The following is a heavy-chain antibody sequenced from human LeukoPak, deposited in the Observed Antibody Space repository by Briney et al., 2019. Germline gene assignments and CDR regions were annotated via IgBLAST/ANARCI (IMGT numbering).Heavy chain of an antibody. J-gene: IGHJ4*01. V-gene: IGHV4-59*11. Sequence: SETLSLTCTVSGGSIIDHYWYWIRQPPGKGLEWIAYVHSSGNSNHNPSLKSRVTISVDTSKNHLSLRLTAVTAADTAVYYCARRPASRLTFDYWGHGTLVTASS. CDR3: ARRPASRLTFDY. D-gene: IGHD2-2*01. CDR2: VHSSGNS. CDR1: GGSIIDHY.